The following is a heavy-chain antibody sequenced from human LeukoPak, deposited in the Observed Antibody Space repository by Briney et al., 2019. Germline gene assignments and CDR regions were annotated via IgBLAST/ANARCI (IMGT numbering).Heavy chain of an antibody. CDR3: ARDGGQWLVPSDY. V-gene: IGHV3-20*04. D-gene: IGHD6-19*01. J-gene: IGHJ4*02. CDR2: INWNGGST. Sequence: GGSLRLSCAASGFTLGSYAMSWVRQAPGKGLEWVSGINWNGGSTGYADSVKGRFTISRDNAKNSLYLQMNSLRAEDTALYYCARDGGQWLVPSDYWGQGTLVTVSS. CDR1: GFTLGSYA.